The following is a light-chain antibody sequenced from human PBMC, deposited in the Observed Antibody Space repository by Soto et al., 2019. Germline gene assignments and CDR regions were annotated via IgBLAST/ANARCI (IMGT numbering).Light chain of an antibody. CDR2: EGS. J-gene: IGLJ2*01. Sequence: QSALTQPASVSGSPGPSITISCTGTSSDFGSYNLVSWYQQHPGKAPKPMIYEGSKRPSGVSNRFSGSKSGNTASLTISGLQAEDEADYYCCSYAGSTTVAFGGGTKLTVL. V-gene: IGLV2-23*01. CDR3: CSYAGSTTVA. CDR1: SSDFGSYNL.